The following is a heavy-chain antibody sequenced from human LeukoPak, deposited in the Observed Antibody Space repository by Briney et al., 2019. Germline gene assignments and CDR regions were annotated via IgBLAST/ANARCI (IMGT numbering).Heavy chain of an antibody. J-gene: IGHJ4*02. CDR3: AQKGPTGGICSSTSCYGVDY. V-gene: IGHV3-23*01. CDR1: GFTFSSYA. CDR2: ISDSGGST. Sequence: GGSLRLSCAASGFTFSSYAMSWVRQAPGKGPEWVSSISDSGGSTYYADSVKGRFTISRDNSKNTLYLQIDTLRAEDTAVYHCAQKGPTGGICSSTSCYGVDYWGQGTLVTVSS. D-gene: IGHD2-2*01.